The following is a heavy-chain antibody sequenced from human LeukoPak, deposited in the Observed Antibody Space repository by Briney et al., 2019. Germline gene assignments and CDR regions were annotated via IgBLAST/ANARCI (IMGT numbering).Heavy chain of an antibody. D-gene: IGHD6-19*01. CDR2: INYSGST. Sequence: PSETLSLTCTVSGGSISRYYWSWIRQPPGKGLEWIGYINYSGSTKYNPSLKSRVTISVDTSKNQFSLKVSSVTAADTAFYYCARHPSSRGLYYCDYWGQGTLVTVSS. CDR3: ARHPSSRGLYYCDY. J-gene: IGHJ4*02. CDR1: GGSISRYY. V-gene: IGHV4-59*08.